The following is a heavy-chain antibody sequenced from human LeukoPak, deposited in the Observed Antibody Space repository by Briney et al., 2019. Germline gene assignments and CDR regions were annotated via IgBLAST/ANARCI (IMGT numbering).Heavy chain of an antibody. Sequence: GESLKISCKGSGYSFTSYWIGWVRQMPGKGLEWLGIIYPGDSDTRYSPSFQGQVTISADKSISTAYLQWSSLKASDTAMYYCARQNQYCSGGSCYSWAFDIWGQGTMVTVSS. CDR3: ARQNQYCSGGSCYSWAFDI. D-gene: IGHD2-15*01. J-gene: IGHJ3*02. V-gene: IGHV5-51*01. CDR1: GYSFTSYW. CDR2: IYPGDSDT.